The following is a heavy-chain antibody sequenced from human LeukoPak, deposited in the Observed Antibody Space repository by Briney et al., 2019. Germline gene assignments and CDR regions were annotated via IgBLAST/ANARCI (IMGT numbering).Heavy chain of an antibody. CDR2: IDAGNGNT. CDR1: GYTFTSYA. D-gene: IGHD3-10*01. V-gene: IGHV1-3*01. CDR3: AREPLWVGPNGMDV. J-gene: IGHJ6*04. Sequence: ASVKVSCKASGYTFTSYAMHWVRQAPGQRLEWMGWIDAGNGNTKYSQKFQGRVTITRDTSASTAYMELSSLRSEDTAVYYCAREPLWVGPNGMDVWGKGTTVTVSS.